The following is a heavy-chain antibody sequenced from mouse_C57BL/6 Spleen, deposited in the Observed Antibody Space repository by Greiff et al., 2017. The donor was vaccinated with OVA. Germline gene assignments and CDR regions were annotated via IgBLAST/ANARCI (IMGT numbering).Heavy chain of an antibody. J-gene: IGHJ4*01. Sequence: EVQRVESGGGLVKPGGSLKLSCAASGFTFSSYAMSWVRQTPEKRLEWVATISDGGSYTYYPDNVKGRFTISRDNAKNNLYLQMSHLKSEDTAMYYCARDDGAIDYWGQGTSVTVSS. CDR1: GFTFSSYA. CDR2: ISDGGSYT. D-gene: IGHD1-2*01. V-gene: IGHV5-4*01. CDR3: ARDDGAIDY.